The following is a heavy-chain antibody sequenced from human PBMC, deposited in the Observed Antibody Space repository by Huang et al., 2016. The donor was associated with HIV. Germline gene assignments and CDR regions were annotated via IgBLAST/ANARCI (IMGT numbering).Heavy chain of an antibody. CDR1: GDSVSSPY. D-gene: IGHD6-19*01. CDR2: VYDSGTT. J-gene: IGHJ5*02. V-gene: IGHV4-59*02. Sequence: QVRLQESGPGLVKPSETLSLSCTVSGDSVSSPYWGWIRQPPGKGLEWIGTVYDSGTTKYNPRLKSRITISVDTSKNGFSLNITSVSAADTAMYFCVRDQGRLAVGGIDNWFDPWGQGALVTVSS. CDR3: VRDQGRLAVGGIDNWFDP.